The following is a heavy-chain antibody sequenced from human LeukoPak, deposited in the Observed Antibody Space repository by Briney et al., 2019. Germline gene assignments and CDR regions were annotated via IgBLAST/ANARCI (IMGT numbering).Heavy chain of an antibody. CDR2: ISSSSSYI. V-gene: IGHV3-21*01. J-gene: IGHJ3*02. Sequence: GGSLRLSCAASGFTFSSYSMNWVRQAPGKGLEWVSSISSSSSYIYYADSVKGRFTISRDNAKNSLYLQMNSLRAEDTAVYYRARDLGAPYDILTGYDAFDIWGQGTMVTVSS. CDR1: GFTFSSYS. D-gene: IGHD3-9*01. CDR3: ARDLGAPYDILTGYDAFDI.